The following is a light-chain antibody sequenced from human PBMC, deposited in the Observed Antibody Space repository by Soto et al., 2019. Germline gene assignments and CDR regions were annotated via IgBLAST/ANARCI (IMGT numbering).Light chain of an antibody. J-gene: IGKJ1*01. CDR3: QQRSNWPRT. V-gene: IGKV3-11*01. CDR2: DVS. Sequence: IVLIQSPATLSVSPGERATLSCRASQNISNDLIWYQQKPGQAPRLLIYDVSNRATDIPARFSGSGSGTDFTLTISSLEPEDLAVYYCQQRSNWPRTFGQGTKVEIK. CDR1: QNISND.